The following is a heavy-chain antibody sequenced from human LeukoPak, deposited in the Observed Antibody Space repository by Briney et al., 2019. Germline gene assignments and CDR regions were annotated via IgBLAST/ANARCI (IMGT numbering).Heavy chain of an antibody. J-gene: IGHJ4*02. V-gene: IGHV3-7*01. CDR2: IKQDGSEK. CDR3: ARDSDYGSGSSFDY. CDR1: GFTFRGYN. D-gene: IGHD3-10*01. Sequence: GGSLRLSCAVSGFTFRGYNMSWVRQAPGKGLEWVANIKQDGSEKYYVDSVKGRFTISRDNAKNSLYLQMNSLRAEDTAVYYCARDSDYGSGSSFDYWGQGTLVTVSS.